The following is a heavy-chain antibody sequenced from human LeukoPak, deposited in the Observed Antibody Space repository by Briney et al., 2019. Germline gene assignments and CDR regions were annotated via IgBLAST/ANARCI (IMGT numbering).Heavy chain of an antibody. CDR2: ISSSSSYI. Sequence: PGGSLRLSCAASGFTFSSYSMNWVRQAPGKGLEWVSSISSSSSYIYYADLVKGRFTISRDNAKNSLYLQMNSLRAEDTAVYYCARGDILTGYGLDYWGQGTLVTVSS. J-gene: IGHJ4*02. D-gene: IGHD3-9*01. CDR1: GFTFSSYS. CDR3: ARGDILTGYGLDY. V-gene: IGHV3-21*01.